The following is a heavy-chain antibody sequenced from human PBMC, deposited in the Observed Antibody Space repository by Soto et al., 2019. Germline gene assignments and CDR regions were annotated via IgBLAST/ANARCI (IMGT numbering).Heavy chain of an antibody. CDR2: IYRTGST. V-gene: IGHV4-4*02. J-gene: IGHJ4*02. CDR3: ARVISSRDEYFDY. CDR1: GGSFTSNNW. Sequence: SETLSLTCAVSGGSFTSNNWWTWVRQPPGQGLEWIGEIYRTGSTNYNPSLKSRATISLDKPKNQFSLNLTSVTAADTAVYYCARVISSRDEYFDYRGQGTVVTVSS. D-gene: IGHD2-2*01.